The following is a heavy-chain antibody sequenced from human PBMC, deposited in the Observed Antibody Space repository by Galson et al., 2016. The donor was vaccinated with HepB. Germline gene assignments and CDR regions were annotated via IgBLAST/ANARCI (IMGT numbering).Heavy chain of an antibody. CDR2: MNPNSGYT. CDR3: AREGVGAAAGFDP. V-gene: IGHV1-8*01. D-gene: IGHD6-13*01. CDR1: GYSFTSYD. J-gene: IGHJ5*02. Sequence: SVKVSCKASGYSFTSYDINWVRQASGQGLEWMGWMNPNSGYTGYAQKFQGRVTMTRDTSISTAYMELSSLRFDDTAVYFCAREGVGAAAGFDPWGQGTLVTVSS.